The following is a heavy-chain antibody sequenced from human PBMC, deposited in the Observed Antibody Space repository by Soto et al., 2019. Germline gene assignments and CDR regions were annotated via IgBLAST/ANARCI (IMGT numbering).Heavy chain of an antibody. CDR1: GFTFSSYA. V-gene: IGHV3-23*01. D-gene: IGHD3-10*01. CDR3: ARSTYGSGDGSDY. J-gene: IGHJ4*02. Sequence: GGSLRLSCAASGFTFSSYAMSWVRQAPGKGLEWVSGISGSGDSTYYADSVKGRFTISRDNSKNTLYLHMNNLRPEDTGIYYCARSTYGSGDGSDYWGQGTQVTVSS. CDR2: ISGSGDST.